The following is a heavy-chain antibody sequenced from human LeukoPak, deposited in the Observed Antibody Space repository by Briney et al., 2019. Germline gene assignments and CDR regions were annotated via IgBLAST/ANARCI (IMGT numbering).Heavy chain of an antibody. Sequence: SETLSLTCTVSGGSISSYYWSWIRQPPGKGLEWIGYIYYSGSTNYNPSLKSRVTISVDTSKNQFSLKLSSVTAADTGVYYCARVGTYGSGSYLSWLDYWGQGTLVTVSS. CDR1: GGSISSYY. CDR2: IYYSGST. CDR3: ARVGTYGSGSYLSWLDY. D-gene: IGHD3-10*01. V-gene: IGHV4-59*01. J-gene: IGHJ4*02.